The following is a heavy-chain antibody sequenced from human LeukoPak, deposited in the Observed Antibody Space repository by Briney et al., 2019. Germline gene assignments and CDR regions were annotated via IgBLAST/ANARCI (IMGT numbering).Heavy chain of an antibody. Sequence: SETLSLTCTVSGGSISSSSYYWDWIRQPPGKGLEWIGTIFYSGTTSYSPSLKSRVTISLDTSRNQFSLKLNSVTAADTAIYYCARRRIAAIDYWGQGTLVTVSS. CDR2: IFYSGTT. J-gene: IGHJ4*02. CDR3: ARRRIAAIDY. CDR1: GGSISSSSYY. D-gene: IGHD6-13*01. V-gene: IGHV4-39*01.